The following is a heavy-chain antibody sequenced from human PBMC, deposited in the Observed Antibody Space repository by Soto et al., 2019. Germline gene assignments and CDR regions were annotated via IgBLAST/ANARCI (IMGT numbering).Heavy chain of an antibody. CDR3: ARGTKHDYSPAN. Sequence: QVQLQESGPGLVKPSQTLSLTCTVSGCSISSGGYYWSWIRQHPGKGLEWIRYIYYSGSTYSNQSVTSPGTISVDTSKNQFSMKLSAVTAADTAVYFCARGTKHDYSPANWGQGTLVTVSS. J-gene: IGHJ4*02. V-gene: IGHV4-31*01. CDR1: GCSISSGGYY. CDR2: IYYSGST. D-gene: IGHD2-15*01.